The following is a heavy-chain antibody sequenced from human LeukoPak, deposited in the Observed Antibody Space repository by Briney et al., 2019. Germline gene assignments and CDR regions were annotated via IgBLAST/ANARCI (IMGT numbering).Heavy chain of an antibody. Sequence: SETLSLTCAVYGGSFSGYYWSWIRQPPGKGLEWIGEINLSGSTNYNPSLKSRVTISVDTSKNQFSLKLSSVTAADTAVYYCARGRGRYCSSTSCYTGPYNWFDPWGQGTLVTVSS. J-gene: IGHJ5*02. CDR1: GGSFSGYY. CDR3: ARGRGRYCSSTSCYTGPYNWFDP. D-gene: IGHD2-2*02. CDR2: INLSGST. V-gene: IGHV4-34*01.